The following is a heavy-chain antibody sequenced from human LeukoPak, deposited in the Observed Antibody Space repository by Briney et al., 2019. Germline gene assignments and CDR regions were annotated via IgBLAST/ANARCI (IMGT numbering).Heavy chain of an antibody. J-gene: IGHJ4*02. CDR1: GFTFSSYS. V-gene: IGHV3-48*01. CDR2: ISSSSSTI. CDR3: ARTGYCTNGVCYSIAAAAFDY. D-gene: IGHD2-8*01. Sequence: GGSLRLSCAASGFTFSSYSMNWVRQAPGKGLEWVSYISSSSSTIYYADSVKGRFTISRDNAKNSLYLQMNSLRAEDTAVYYCARTGYCTNGVCYSIAAAAFDYWGQGTLVTVSS.